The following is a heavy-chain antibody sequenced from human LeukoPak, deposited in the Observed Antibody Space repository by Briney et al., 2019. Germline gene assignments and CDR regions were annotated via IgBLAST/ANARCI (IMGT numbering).Heavy chain of an antibody. CDR3: ARGIVVVPAAKRHNWFDP. CDR2: INHSGST. Sequence: NPSETLSLTCAAYGVSFSGYYWSWLRQPPGKGLEWVGEINHSGSTNYNPSLKSRVTISVDPSKNQFSLKLSSVTAADTAVYYCARGIVVVPAAKRHNWFDPWGQGTLVTVSS. V-gene: IGHV4-34*01. CDR1: GVSFSGYY. D-gene: IGHD2-2*01. J-gene: IGHJ5*02.